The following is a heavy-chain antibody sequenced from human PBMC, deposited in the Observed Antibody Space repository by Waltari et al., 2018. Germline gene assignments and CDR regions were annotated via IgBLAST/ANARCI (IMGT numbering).Heavy chain of an antibody. Sequence: QLQLQESGPGLVKPSETLSLTCVVSGGSISVNHYYWGWIRQPPGKGLEWIASILYSGTTYSHPSLRRRVSISVDTSQNQFSLRLSSLTAADTAIYYCARGLCADVANCYSGTNNFFDPWGQGTLVTVSS. CDR2: ILYSGTT. CDR3: ARGLCADVANCYSGTNNFFDP. V-gene: IGHV4-39*01. D-gene: IGHD2-15*01. J-gene: IGHJ5*02. CDR1: GGSISVNHYY.